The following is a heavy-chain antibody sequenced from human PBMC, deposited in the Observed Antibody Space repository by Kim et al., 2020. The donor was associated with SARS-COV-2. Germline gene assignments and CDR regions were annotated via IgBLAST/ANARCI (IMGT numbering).Heavy chain of an antibody. J-gene: IGHJ6*02. D-gene: IGHD2-2*02. CDR3: ARGPYCSTTSCYTGDYYHGMDV. CDR2: INHSGST. CDR1: GGSFSGYY. V-gene: IGHV4-34*01. Sequence: SETLSLTCAVYGGSFSGYYWSWIRQPPGKGLEWIGEINHSGSTNYNPSLKSRVTISVDTSKNQFSLKLSSVTAADTAVYYCARGPYCSTTSCYTGDYYHGMDVWGQGTTVTVSS.